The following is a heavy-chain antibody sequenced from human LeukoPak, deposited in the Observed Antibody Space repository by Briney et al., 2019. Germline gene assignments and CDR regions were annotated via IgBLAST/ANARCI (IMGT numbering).Heavy chain of an antibody. Sequence: GGSLRLSCAASGFTFDDYAMHWVRQAPGKGLDWVSGINWNSNNIDYADSVKGRFTISRDNGKNSLYLQLNSLRAEDTAVYYCARDWYYFDSSGYYSNHWFDPWGQGTLVTVSS. CDR2: INWNSNNI. CDR3: ARDWYYFDSSGYYSNHWFDP. J-gene: IGHJ5*02. CDR1: GFTFDDYA. V-gene: IGHV3-9*01. D-gene: IGHD3-22*01.